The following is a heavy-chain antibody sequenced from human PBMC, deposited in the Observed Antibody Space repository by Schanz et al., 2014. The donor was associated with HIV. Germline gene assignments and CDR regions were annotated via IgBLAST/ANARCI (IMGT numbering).Heavy chain of an antibody. Sequence: VQLVESGGGVVQPGGSLSLSCVASGFTFNNYAMTWVRQAPGKGLAWVSSISESGGRSYYADSVNGRFTISRANSKNTLYLQMTTLRTEDTAVYYCAKPEYDSRGNSQSHFDSWGQGTLVTVSS. CDR1: GFTFNNYA. J-gene: IGHJ4*02. D-gene: IGHD3-22*01. V-gene: IGHV3-23*04. CDR2: ISESGGRS. CDR3: AKPEYDSRGNSQSHFDS.